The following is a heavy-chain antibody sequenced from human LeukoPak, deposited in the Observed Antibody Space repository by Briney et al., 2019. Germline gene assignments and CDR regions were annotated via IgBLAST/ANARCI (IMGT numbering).Heavy chain of an antibody. D-gene: IGHD5-24*01. CDR1: GFIFSNYW. Sequence: GGSLRLSCAASGFIFSNYWMNWVRQTPGKGLEWVVNIKKDGSEKYYVDSVRGRFTISRDNAKNSLYLQMNSLRAEDTAVYYCAADGYSSPFDHWGQGTLVTVSS. CDR2: IKKDGSEK. J-gene: IGHJ4*02. CDR3: AADGYSSPFDH. V-gene: IGHV3-7*01.